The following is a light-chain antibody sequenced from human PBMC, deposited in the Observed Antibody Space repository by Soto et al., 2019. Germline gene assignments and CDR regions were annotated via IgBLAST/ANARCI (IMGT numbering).Light chain of an antibody. CDR2: QDS. CDR1: KLGDKY. CDR3: QAWDSSTGV. Sequence: SYELTQPPSVSVSPGQTASITCSGDKLGDKYACWYQQKPGQSPVLVIYQDSKRPSGIPERFSGSNSGNTATLPISGTQAMDEADYYCQAWDSSTGVFVTGTKLTVL. J-gene: IGLJ1*01. V-gene: IGLV3-1*01.